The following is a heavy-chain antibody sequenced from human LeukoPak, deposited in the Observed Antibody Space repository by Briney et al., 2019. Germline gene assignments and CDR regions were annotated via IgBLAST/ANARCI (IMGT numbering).Heavy chain of an antibody. CDR1: GGSISSGDYY. D-gene: IGHD2-2*01. CDR3: AGTSSTNHYYYYYMDV. CDR2: IYHSGST. Sequence: PSETLSLTCTVSGGSISSGDYYWSWIRQPPGKGLEWIGSIYHSGSTYYNPSLKSRVTISVDTSKNQFSLKLSSVTAADTAVYYCAGTSSTNHYYYYYMDVWGKGTTVTVSS. J-gene: IGHJ6*03. V-gene: IGHV4-39*07.